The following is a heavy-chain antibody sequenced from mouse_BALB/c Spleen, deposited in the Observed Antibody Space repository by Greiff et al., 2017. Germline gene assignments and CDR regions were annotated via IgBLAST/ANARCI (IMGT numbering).Heavy chain of an antibody. D-gene: IGHD1-2*01. CDR3: ARDGDYGYWFAY. V-gene: IGHV5-9-4*01. CDR2: ISSGGSYT. Sequence: DVKLVESGGGLVKPGGSLKLSCAASGFTFSSYAMSWVRQSPEKRLEWVAEISSGGSYTYYPDTVTGRFTISRDNAKNTLYLEMSSLRSEDTAMYYCARDGDYGYWFAYWGQGTLVTVSA. J-gene: IGHJ3*01. CDR1: GFTFSSYA.